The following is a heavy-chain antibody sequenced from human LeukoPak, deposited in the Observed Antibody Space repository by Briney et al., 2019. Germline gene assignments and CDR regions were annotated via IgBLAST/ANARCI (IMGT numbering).Heavy chain of an antibody. V-gene: IGHV1-2*02. CDR3: ARVPVRGYSYGYDGRAFRY. Sequence: GASVKVSCKASGYTFTGYYMHWVRQAPGQGLEWMGWINPNSGGTNYAQKFQGRVTMTRDTSISTAYMELSRLGSDDTAVYYCARVPVRGYSYGYDGRAFRYWGQGTLVTVSS. CDR1: GYTFTGYY. D-gene: IGHD5-18*01. J-gene: IGHJ4*02. CDR2: INPNSGGT.